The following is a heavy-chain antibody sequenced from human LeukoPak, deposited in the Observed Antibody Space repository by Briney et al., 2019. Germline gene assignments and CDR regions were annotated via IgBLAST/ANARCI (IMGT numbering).Heavy chain of an antibody. Sequence: SETLSLTCAVSGGSISSGGYSWSWIRQPPGKGLEWIGYIYHSGSTYYNPSLKSRVTISVDRSKNQFSLKLTSVTAADTAVYYCARGGWELPLHFDYWGQGTLVTVSS. CDR3: ARGGWELPLHFDY. CDR1: GGSISSGGYS. CDR2: IYHSGST. J-gene: IGHJ4*02. V-gene: IGHV4-30-2*01. D-gene: IGHD1-26*01.